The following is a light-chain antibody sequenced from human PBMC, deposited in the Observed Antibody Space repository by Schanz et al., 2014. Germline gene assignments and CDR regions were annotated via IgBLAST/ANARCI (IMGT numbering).Light chain of an antibody. J-gene: IGKJ1*01. V-gene: IGKV3D-20*02. Sequence: EIVLTQSPGTLSLSPGERATLSCRASQSVSSSYLAWYQQKPGQAPRLLIYGASSRATGIPARFRGSASGTDFTLTISSLQSEDFAVYYCQQRSNWPWTFGQGTKVEIK. CDR2: GAS. CDR1: QSVSSSY. CDR3: QQRSNWPWT.